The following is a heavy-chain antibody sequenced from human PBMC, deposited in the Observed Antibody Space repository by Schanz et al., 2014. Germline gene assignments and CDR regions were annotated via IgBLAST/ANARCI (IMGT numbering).Heavy chain of an antibody. CDR2: ISSTSSYI. CDR3: AREDCSATSCYFRY. D-gene: IGHD2-21*01. Sequence: QGQLVESGGGVVQPGRSLRLSCAASGFTFSDYYMSWIRQAPGKGLEWVSYISSTSSYIFYADSVKGRFTISRDNAKKSLYLRMNSLRAEDTAVYYCAREDCSATSCYFRYWGQGTLVTVSS. V-gene: IGHV3-11*06. CDR1: GFTFSDYY. J-gene: IGHJ4*02.